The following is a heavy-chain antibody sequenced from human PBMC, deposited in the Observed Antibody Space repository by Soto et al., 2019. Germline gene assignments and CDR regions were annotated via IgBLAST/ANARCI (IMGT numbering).Heavy chain of an antibody. Sequence: QVQLVQSGAEVKKPGASEKVSCKASGYTFTSYDINWVQQATGQGLEWMGWMNPNSGNSGYAQQFQGRVTMSRHTSISTAYMELSSLRSEDSAVYYCARERTGTTSMEVWGQGTTVTVSS. V-gene: IGHV1-8*01. CDR1: GYTFTSYD. J-gene: IGHJ6*02. CDR2: MNPNSGNS. CDR3: ARERTGTTSMEV. D-gene: IGHD1-1*01.